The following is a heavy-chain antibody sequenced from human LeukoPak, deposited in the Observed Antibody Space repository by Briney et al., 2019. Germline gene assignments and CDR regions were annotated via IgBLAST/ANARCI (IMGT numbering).Heavy chain of an antibody. J-gene: IGHJ4*02. Sequence: GGSLRLSCAASGFTFSSYGMHWVRQAPGKGLEWVAVISYDGSNKYYADSVKGRFAISRDNSKNTLYLQMNSLRAEDTAIYYCAKNGYDSSGYYFPLWFWGQGTLVTVSS. V-gene: IGHV3-30*18. D-gene: IGHD3-22*01. CDR3: AKNGYDSSGYYFPLWF. CDR1: GFTFSSYG. CDR2: ISYDGSNK.